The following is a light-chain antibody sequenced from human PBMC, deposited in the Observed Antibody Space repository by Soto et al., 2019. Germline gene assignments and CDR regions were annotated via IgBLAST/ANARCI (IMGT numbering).Light chain of an antibody. CDR1: SSNIGAGYD. CDR2: GNR. Sequence: QSVLTQPPSVSGAPGQRVTISFTGSSSNIGAGYDVHWYQQLPGTAPKLLIYGNRYRPSGVPDRFSGSKSGTSASLAITGRQAEDEADYYCQSYDSSLSGYVFGTVTKLTVL. V-gene: IGLV1-40*01. CDR3: QSYDSSLSGYV. J-gene: IGLJ1*01.